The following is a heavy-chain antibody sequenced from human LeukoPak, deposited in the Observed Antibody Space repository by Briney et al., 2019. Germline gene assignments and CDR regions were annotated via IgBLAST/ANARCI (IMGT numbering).Heavy chain of an antibody. D-gene: IGHD6-19*01. V-gene: IGHV1-2*02. Sequence: SVKVSCKASGYTFTGYYMHWVRQAPGQGLEWMGWINPNSGGTNYAQKFQGRLTMTRDMSTSTVYMEVSSLRSEDTAVYYCARRSSITVAGLGYWGQGTLVTVSS. CDR3: ARRSSITVAGLGY. CDR2: INPNSGGT. CDR1: GYTFTGYY. J-gene: IGHJ4*02.